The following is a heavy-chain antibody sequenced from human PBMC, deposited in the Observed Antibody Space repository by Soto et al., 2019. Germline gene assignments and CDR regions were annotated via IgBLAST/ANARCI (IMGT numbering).Heavy chain of an antibody. Sequence: GASVKVSCKASEYTFSSYTLHWVRQAPGQRLEWIGWINAGNGDSKYSQKFQGRVSISRDTSASTASMELSSLTSEDTAVYYCARELQGLYYFDYWGQGTLVTVSS. CDR1: EYTFSSYT. CDR3: ARELQGLYYFDY. V-gene: IGHV1-3*01. D-gene: IGHD4-4*01. CDR2: INAGNGDS. J-gene: IGHJ4*02.